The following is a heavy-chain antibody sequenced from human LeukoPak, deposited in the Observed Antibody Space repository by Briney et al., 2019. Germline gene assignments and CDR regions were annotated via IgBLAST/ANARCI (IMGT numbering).Heavy chain of an antibody. Sequence: ASVKVSCKASGYTFTSYDINWVRQATGQGLEWMGWMNPNSGNIGYAQKFQGRVTMTRNTSISTAYMELSSLRSEDTAVYYCARGEGGDIIVVPAAGWGMDVWGQGTTVTVSS. J-gene: IGHJ6*02. CDR3: ARGEGGDIIVVPAAGWGMDV. D-gene: IGHD2-2*01. CDR2: MNPNSGNI. CDR1: GYTFTSYD. V-gene: IGHV1-8*01.